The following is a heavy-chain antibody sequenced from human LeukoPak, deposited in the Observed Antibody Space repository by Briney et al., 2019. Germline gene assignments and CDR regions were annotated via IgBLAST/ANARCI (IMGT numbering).Heavy chain of an antibody. D-gene: IGHD5-12*01. J-gene: IGHJ4*02. Sequence: GGSLRLSCAASGFTFSSYAMSWVRQAPGKGLEWVSAISGSGGGAYYADSVKGRFTISRDNSKNTLYLQMSSLRAEDTAVYYCARDKGLSGYGDYWGQGTLVTVSS. CDR2: ISGSGGGA. V-gene: IGHV3-23*01. CDR1: GFTFSSYA. CDR3: ARDKGLSGYGDY.